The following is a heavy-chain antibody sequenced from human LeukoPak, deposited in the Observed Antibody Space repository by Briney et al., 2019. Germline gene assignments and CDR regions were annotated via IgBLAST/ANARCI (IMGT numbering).Heavy chain of an antibody. V-gene: IGHV4-38-2*02. D-gene: IGHD6-13*01. CDR1: GYSISSGYY. CDR3: ARGTGSSWYDYYYYYMDV. Sequence: SETLSLTCTVSGYSISSGYYWGWIRQPPGKGLEWIGSIYHSGSTYYNPSLKSRVTISVDTSKNQFSLKLSSVAAADTAVYYCARGTGSSWYDYYYYYMDVWGKGTTVTVSS. J-gene: IGHJ6*03. CDR2: IYHSGST.